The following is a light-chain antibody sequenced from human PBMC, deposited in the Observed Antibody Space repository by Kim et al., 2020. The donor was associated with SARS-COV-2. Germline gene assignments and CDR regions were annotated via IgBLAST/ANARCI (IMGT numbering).Light chain of an antibody. CDR3: SSYTTSTTVV. Sequence: QSALTQPASVSGSPGQWITISCTGTSSDVGGYSYVSWYQHHPGIAPKLMLYYVTKRPSGVSDRFSGSKSGNTASLTISGLQAEDEADYYCSSYTTSTTVVFGGGTKVTVL. V-gene: IGLV2-14*03. CDR1: SSDVGGYSY. CDR2: YVT. J-gene: IGLJ3*02.